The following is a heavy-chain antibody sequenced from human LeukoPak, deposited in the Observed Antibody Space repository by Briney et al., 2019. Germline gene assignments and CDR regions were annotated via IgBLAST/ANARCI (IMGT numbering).Heavy chain of an antibody. CDR2: ISYSGST. CDR3: ARLRAYYYDSSGYYNFDF. D-gene: IGHD3-22*01. CDR1: GGSISGGTYY. J-gene: IGHJ4*02. V-gene: IGHV4-39*01. Sequence: SETLSLTCTVSGGSISGGTYYWGWIRQPPGKGLEWIGTISYSGSTYYNPALKSRVTISVDTSKSQFSLRLSSVTAADTAVYHCARLRAYYYDSSGYYNFDFWGQGTLVTVSS.